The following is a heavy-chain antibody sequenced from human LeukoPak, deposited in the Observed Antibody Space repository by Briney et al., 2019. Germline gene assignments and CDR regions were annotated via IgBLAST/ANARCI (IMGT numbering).Heavy chain of an antibody. D-gene: IGHD1-7*01. CDR2: ISISGSFI. CDR1: GFTFSDYS. J-gene: IGHJ4*02. V-gene: IGHV3-48*01. Sequence: AGGSLRLSCAASGFTFSDYSMTWVRQAPGKGLEWLSYISISGSFIYYADSVKGRFTISRDNGRNSLHLQMNSLRAEDTAVYYCARDRVNWNYLSSVDYWGQGTLVTASS. CDR3: ARDRVNWNYLSSVDY.